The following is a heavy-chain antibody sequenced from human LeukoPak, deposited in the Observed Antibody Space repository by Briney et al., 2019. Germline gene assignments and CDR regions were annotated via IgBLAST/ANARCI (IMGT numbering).Heavy chain of an antibody. CDR1: GFTLSNYD. Sequence: GALLLSCTASGFTLSNYDVSWVRQAPGKGLEGVSGSSSVDGSTSYIDSVKGRFTVSRDNSKNALYLHMNSLRAEDTALYYCAKLRTHEFDCLGQGTLVTGSS. D-gene: IGHD1-1*01. CDR3: AKLRTHEFDC. J-gene: IGHJ4*02. V-gene: IGHV3-23*01. CDR2: SSSVDGST.